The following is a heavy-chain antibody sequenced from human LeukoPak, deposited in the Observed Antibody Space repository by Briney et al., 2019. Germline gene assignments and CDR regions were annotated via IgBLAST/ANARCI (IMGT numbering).Heavy chain of an antibody. V-gene: IGHV3-23*01. CDR2: ISGSGGST. CDR1: GFTFSSYA. CDR3: ALNGREVPSGAFDI. J-gene: IGHJ3*02. D-gene: IGHD3-16*02. Sequence: PGGSLRLSCAASGFTFSSYAMSRVRQAPGKGLEWVSAISGSGGSTYYADSVKGRFTISRDNSKNTLYLQMNSLRAEDTAVYYCALNGREVPSGAFDIWGQGTMVTVSS.